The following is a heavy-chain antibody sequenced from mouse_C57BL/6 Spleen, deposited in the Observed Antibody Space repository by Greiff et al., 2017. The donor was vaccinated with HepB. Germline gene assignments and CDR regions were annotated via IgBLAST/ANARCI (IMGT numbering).Heavy chain of an antibody. J-gene: IGHJ4*01. V-gene: IGHV1-55*01. CDR2: IYPGSGST. CDR3: ARRRRIYDGYRLDAMDY. CDR1: GYTFTSYW. Sequence: VQLQQPGAELVKPGASVKMSCKASGYTFTSYWITWVKQRPGQGLEWIGDIYPGSGSTNYNEKFKSKATLTVDTSSSTAYMQLSSLTSEDSAVYYGARRRRIYDGYRLDAMDYWGQGTSVTVSS. D-gene: IGHD2-3*01.